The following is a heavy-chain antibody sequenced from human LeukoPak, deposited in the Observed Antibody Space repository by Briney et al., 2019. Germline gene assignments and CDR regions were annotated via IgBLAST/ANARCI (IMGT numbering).Heavy chain of an antibody. CDR1: GFTFSSYA. J-gene: IGHJ4*02. D-gene: IGHD2-8*02. CDR2: ISGSGGST. V-gene: IGHV3-23*01. Sequence: GALRLSCAASGFTFSSYAMNWVRQAPGKGLEWVSAISGSGGSTYYADSVKGRFTISRDNSKNTMYLQMNSLRAEDTAIYYCATYRQVLLPFESWGQGTLVTVSS. CDR3: ATYRQVLLPFES.